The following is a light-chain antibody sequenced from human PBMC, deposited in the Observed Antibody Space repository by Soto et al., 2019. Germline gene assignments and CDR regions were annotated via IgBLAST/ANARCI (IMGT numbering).Light chain of an antibody. CDR3: QQYGISPFT. J-gene: IGKJ3*01. Sequence: EIVLTQSPGTLSLSPGERATLSCRASQSVNNKYLVWYQQKPGQTPRLLIYGASSRATGIPDRFSGSGSGTDCTLTISRLEPEDFAVYYCQQYGISPFTFGPGTKVDIK. CDR1: QSVNNKY. V-gene: IGKV3-20*01. CDR2: GAS.